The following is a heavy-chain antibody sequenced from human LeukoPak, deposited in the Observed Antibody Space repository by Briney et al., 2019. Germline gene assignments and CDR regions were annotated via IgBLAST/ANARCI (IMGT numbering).Heavy chain of an antibody. J-gene: IGHJ4*02. CDR1: GYTFTSYD. Sequence: ASVKVSCKASGYTFTSYDINWVRQATGQGLEWMGWMNPNSGNTGYAQKFQGRVTMTRNTSISTAYMELSSLRSEDTAVYYCARGKWHGFWSGQPSFDYWGQGTLVTVSS. D-gene: IGHD3-3*01. V-gene: IGHV1-8*01. CDR3: ARGKWHGFWSGQPSFDY. CDR2: MNPNSGNT.